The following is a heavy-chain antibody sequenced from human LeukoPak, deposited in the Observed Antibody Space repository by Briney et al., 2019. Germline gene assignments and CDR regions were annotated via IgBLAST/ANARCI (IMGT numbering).Heavy chain of an antibody. J-gene: IGHJ4*02. CDR3: ARGVDIVVVPAAGWIDY. Sequence: SETLSLTCTLSGGSISSGGYYWSWTRQHPGKGLEWIRSICYRERTYYHQSPKSRVTISVDTSKNQFSLKLSSVTAADTAVYYCARGVDIVVVPAAGWIDYWGQGTLVTVSS. CDR2: ICYRERT. D-gene: IGHD2-2*03. CDR1: GGSISSGGYY. V-gene: IGHV4-31*03.